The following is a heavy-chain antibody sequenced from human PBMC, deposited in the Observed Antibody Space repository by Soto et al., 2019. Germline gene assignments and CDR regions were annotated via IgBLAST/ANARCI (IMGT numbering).Heavy chain of an antibody. CDR2: ISGSGGST. Sequence: KGLAWVSAISGSGGSTYYADSVKGRFTISRDNSKNTLYLQMNSLRAEDTAFFFRAEDGIRATVPVSAFLLNRSSDL. CDR3: AEDGIRATVPVSAFLLNRSSDL. D-gene: IGHD1-26*01. V-gene: IGHV3-23*01. J-gene: IGHJ2*01.